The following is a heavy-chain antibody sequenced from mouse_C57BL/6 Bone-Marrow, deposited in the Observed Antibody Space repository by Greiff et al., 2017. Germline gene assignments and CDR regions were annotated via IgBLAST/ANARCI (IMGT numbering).Heavy chain of an antibody. CDR1: GYTFTDYY. CDR3: ARRDYYSKGDD. V-gene: IGHV1-76*01. D-gene: IGHD2-5*01. J-gene: IGHJ2*01. Sequence: VQLQQSGAELVRPGASVKLSCKASGYTFTDYYINWVKQRPGQGLEWIARIYPGSGNTYYNEKFKGKATLTAEKSSSTAYMQLSRLTSEDSAVYFCARRDYYSKGDDWGQGTTLTVSS. CDR2: IYPGSGNT.